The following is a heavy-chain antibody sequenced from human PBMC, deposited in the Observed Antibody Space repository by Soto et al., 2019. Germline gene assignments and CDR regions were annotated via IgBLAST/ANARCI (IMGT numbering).Heavy chain of an antibody. CDR2: IIAIFGTA. CDR1: GGTFSSYA. J-gene: IGHJ6*02. D-gene: IGHD3-3*01. V-gene: IGHV1-69*01. Sequence: QVQLVQSGAEVKKPGSSVKVSCKASGGTFSSYAISWVRQAPGQGLEWMGGIIAIFGTANYAQKIQGRVTITGDESSSRAYVELISLRSEDTAGYYCARGGRFLEWLRVEGAYYCGMDVWGQGTTVTVSS. CDR3: ARGGRFLEWLRVEGAYYCGMDV.